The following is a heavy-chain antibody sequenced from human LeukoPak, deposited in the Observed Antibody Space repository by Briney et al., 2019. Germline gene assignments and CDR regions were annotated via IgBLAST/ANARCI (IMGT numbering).Heavy chain of an antibody. CDR1: GYTFTGYY. Sequence: ASVKVSCKASGYTFTGYYMHWVRQAPGQGLEWMGWINPNSGDTNYAQKFQGRVTMTRDTSISTAYMELSRLRSDDTAVYYCARVFHIVGATKGPFDYWGQGTLVTVSS. D-gene: IGHD1-26*01. CDR2: INPNSGDT. J-gene: IGHJ4*02. CDR3: ARVFHIVGATKGPFDY. V-gene: IGHV1-2*02.